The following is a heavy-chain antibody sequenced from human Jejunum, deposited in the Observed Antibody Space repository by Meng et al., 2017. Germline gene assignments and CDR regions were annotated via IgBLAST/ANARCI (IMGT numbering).Heavy chain of an antibody. CDR3: ARDKPHNWFDP. Sequence: GQVVGSGGGLVQPGGSLSLSCAASGFTFNNYWMHWVRQAPGKGLVWVSRINNDGSDTTYADSVKGRFTISRDNAQNMLYLQMNSLRVEDTAVYYCARDKPHNWFDPWGQGTLVTVSS. V-gene: IGHV3-74*01. CDR1: GFTFNNYW. CDR2: INNDGSDT. J-gene: IGHJ5*02.